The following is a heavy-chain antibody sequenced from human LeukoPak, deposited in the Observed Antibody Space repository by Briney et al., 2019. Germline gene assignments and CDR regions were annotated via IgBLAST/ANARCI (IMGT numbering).Heavy chain of an antibody. J-gene: IGHJ5*02. V-gene: IGHV1-18*01. CDR3: ATSLLRYFDWLLS. CDR2: ISAYNGNT. Sequence: GASVKVSCKASGYTFTSYGISWVRQAPGQGLEWMGWISAYNGNTNYAQKLQGRVTMTADTSTSTAYMELRSLRSDDTAVYYCATSLLRYFDWLLSWGQGTLVTVSS. D-gene: IGHD3-9*01. CDR1: GYTFTSYG.